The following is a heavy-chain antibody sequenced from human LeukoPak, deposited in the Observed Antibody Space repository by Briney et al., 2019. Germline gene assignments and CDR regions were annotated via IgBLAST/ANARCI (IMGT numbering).Heavy chain of an antibody. CDR1: GFTFGDYA. V-gene: IGHV3-49*05. Sequence: KSGGSLRLSCSASGFTFGDYAIGWFRQAPGRGLEWVGYIRSKAYGETGEYAASVRGRVTVSREDSRSIASLQMNSLTTGDTAFYYCATRLRSSWAFDSWGQGTLVTVSS. CDR2: IRSKAYGETG. CDR3: ATRLRSSWAFDS. D-gene: IGHD6-13*01. J-gene: IGHJ4*02.